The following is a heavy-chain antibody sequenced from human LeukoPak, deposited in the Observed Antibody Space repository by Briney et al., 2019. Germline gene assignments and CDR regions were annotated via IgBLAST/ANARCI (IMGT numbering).Heavy chain of an antibody. D-gene: IGHD3-10*01. V-gene: IGHV1-69*05. CDR2: IIPIFGTA. Sequence: GASVKVSCKASGYTFTSYDINWVRQAPGQGLEWMGGIIPIFGTANYAQKFQGRVTITTDESTSTAYMELSSLRSEDTAVYYCARVVAYYYGSGSHDAFDIWGQGAMVTVSS. CDR3: ARVVAYYYGSGSHDAFDI. J-gene: IGHJ3*02. CDR1: GYTFTSYD.